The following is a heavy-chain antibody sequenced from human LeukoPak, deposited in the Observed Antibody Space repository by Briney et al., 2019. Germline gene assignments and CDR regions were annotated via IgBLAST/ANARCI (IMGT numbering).Heavy chain of an antibody. D-gene: IGHD3-10*01. CDR3: AKDSTAASYYYGSENDY. CDR1: GFTFSNYW. J-gene: IGHJ4*02. CDR2: IRYDGSNK. Sequence: GGSLRLSCAASGFTFSNYWMHWVRQAPGKGLEWVAFIRYDGSNKYYADSVKGRFTISRDNSKNTLYLQMNSLRAEDTAVYYCAKDSTAASYYYGSENDYWGQGTLVTVSS. V-gene: IGHV3-30*02.